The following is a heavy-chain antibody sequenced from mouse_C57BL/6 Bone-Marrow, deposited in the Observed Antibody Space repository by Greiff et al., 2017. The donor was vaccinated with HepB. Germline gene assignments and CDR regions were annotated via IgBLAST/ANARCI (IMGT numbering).Heavy chain of an antibody. CDR2: IDPSDSYT. D-gene: IGHD2-1*01. V-gene: IGHV1-69*01. Sequence: VQLQQPGAELVMPGASVKLSCKASGYTFTSYWMHWVKQRPGQGLEWIGEIDPSDSYTNYNQKFKGKSTLTVDKSSSTAYMQLSSLTSEDSAVYYCARGYYYGNPLFLGDYWGQGTSVTVSS. J-gene: IGHJ4*01. CDR3: ARGYYYGNPLFLGDY. CDR1: GYTFTSYW.